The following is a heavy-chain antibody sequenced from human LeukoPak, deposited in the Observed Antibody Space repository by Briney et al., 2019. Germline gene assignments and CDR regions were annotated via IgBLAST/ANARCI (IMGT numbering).Heavy chain of an antibody. V-gene: IGHV4-34*01. Sequence: PSETLSLTCAVYGGSFSGYYWSWIRQPPGKGLEWIGEINHSGSTNYNPSLKSRVTISVDTSKNQFSLKLSSVTAADTAVYYCAGGGGIAARPIYWFDPWGQGTLVTVSS. CDR3: AGGGGIAARPIYWFDP. CDR2: INHSGST. D-gene: IGHD6-6*01. CDR1: GGSFSGYY. J-gene: IGHJ5*02.